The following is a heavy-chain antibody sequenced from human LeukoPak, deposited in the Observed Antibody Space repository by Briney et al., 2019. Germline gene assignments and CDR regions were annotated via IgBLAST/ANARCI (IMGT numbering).Heavy chain of an antibody. J-gene: IGHJ4*02. D-gene: IGHD3-22*01. CDR1: GFTFGSYG. Sequence: PGGSLRLSCEASGFTFGSYGMHWVRQAPGKGLEWVAAIWYDGSNKYQRDSLKGRFTISRDNSRSTLYLRMNSLRVEDTAVYYGARSGGDFYDSSGYGVIDHWGRGTLVTVSS. V-gene: IGHV3-33*01. CDR3: ARSGGDFYDSSGYGVIDH. CDR2: IWYDGSNK.